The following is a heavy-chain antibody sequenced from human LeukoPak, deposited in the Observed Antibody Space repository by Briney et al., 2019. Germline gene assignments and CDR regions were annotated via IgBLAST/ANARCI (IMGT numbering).Heavy chain of an antibody. CDR2: MNPNSGNT. D-gene: IGHD6-6*01. V-gene: IGHV1-8*01. CDR1: GYTFTSYD. Sequence: GASVKVSCKASGYTFTSYDINWVRQATGQGLEWMGWMNPNSGNTGYAQKFQGRVTMTRNTSISTAYMELSSLRSDDTAVYYCARDLRRSSSSGGDYWGQGTLVTVSS. CDR3: ARDLRRSSSSGGDY. J-gene: IGHJ4*02.